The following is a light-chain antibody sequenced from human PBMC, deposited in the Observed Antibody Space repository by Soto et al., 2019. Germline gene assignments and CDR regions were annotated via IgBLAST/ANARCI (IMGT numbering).Light chain of an antibody. V-gene: IGLV2-14*01. CDR3: SSYSSRRTVV. CDR2: DVS. J-gene: IGLJ2*01. Sequence: QSALTQPASVSGSPGQSITISCTGTSSDVGGYNYFSWYQQHPGKAPKLMIYDVSNRPSGVSNRFSGSKSGNTASLTISGLQAEDEAAYYCSSYSSRRTVVFGGGTKLTL. CDR1: SSDVGGYNY.